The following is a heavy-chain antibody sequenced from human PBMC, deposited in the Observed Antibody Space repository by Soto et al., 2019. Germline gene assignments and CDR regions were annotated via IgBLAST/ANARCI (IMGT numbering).Heavy chain of an antibody. D-gene: IGHD4-17*01. V-gene: IGHV3-33*01. CDR2: IWYDGSNK. J-gene: IGHJ4*02. CDR3: ARDRPPNDYGDYTPSGGVDY. Sequence: GGSLRLSCAASGFTFSSYGMHWVRQAPGKGLEWVAVIWYDGSNKYYADSVKGRFTISRDNSKNTLYLQMNSLRAEDTAVYYCARDRPPNDYGDYTPSGGVDYWGQGTLVTVSS. CDR1: GFTFSSYG.